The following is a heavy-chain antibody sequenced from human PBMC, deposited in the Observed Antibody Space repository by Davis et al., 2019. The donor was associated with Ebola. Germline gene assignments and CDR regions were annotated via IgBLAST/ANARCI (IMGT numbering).Heavy chain of an antibody. J-gene: IGHJ6*02. CDR3: ARDLKVVPVAIYYYYGLDV. V-gene: IGHV3-74*01. CDR2: INSDGSST. Sequence: GESLKISCAASGFTFSDYWMHWVRQPPGKGLVWVSRINSDGSSTSYADSVKCRFTISRDNAKNTLYLQMNSLRAEDTAVYYCARDLKVVPVAIYYYYGLDVWGQGTTVTVSS. D-gene: IGHD2-2*01. CDR1: GFTFSDYW.